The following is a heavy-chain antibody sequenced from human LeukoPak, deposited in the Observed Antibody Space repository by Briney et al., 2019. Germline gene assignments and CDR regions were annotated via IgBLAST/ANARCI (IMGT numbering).Heavy chain of an antibody. V-gene: IGHV2-70*11. CDR1: GGFPLTAAGMC. J-gene: IGHJ2*01. CDR2: IDWNDDK. D-gene: IGHD3-22*01. Sequence: SGPALIKSTRPLTLTYTVSGGFPLTAAGMCVSWVRQPPGKALERLARIDWNDDKNYRTSLKTRLTISTDTSKNQVVLTMTNMDPADTATYFCVRMGYYFDKTVGYFDVWGRGIPVTVSS. CDR3: VRMGYYFDKTVGYFDV.